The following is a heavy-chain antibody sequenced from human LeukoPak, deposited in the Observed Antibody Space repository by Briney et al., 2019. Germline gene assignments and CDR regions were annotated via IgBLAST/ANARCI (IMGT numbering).Heavy chain of an antibody. V-gene: IGHV3-7*03. D-gene: IGHD6-19*01. CDR1: PGITFSDYW. J-gene: IGHJ4*02. CDR3: VGGIGWQPDY. Sequence: QPGGSLRLSCAASPGITFSDYWMNWVRQAPGKGLEWVAIIRQDGREKLYLDSVKGRFTISRDNAKSSVYLQINSLRAEDTAVYYCVGGIGWQPDYWGQGTLVTVSS. CDR2: IRQDGREK.